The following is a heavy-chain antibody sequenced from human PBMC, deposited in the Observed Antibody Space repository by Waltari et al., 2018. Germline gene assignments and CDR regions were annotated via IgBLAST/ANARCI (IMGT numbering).Heavy chain of an antibody. Sequence: QVQLQQWGAGLLKPSETLSLTCAVYGGSFSGYYWSWIRQPPGKGLEWIGEINHSGSTNYHPSLKSRVTISVDTSKNQFSLKLSSVTAADTAVYYCARYDILTGLGYFDYWGQGTLVTVSS. CDR1: GGSFSGYY. CDR2: INHSGST. V-gene: IGHV4-34*01. CDR3: ARYDILTGLGYFDY. J-gene: IGHJ4*02. D-gene: IGHD3-9*01.